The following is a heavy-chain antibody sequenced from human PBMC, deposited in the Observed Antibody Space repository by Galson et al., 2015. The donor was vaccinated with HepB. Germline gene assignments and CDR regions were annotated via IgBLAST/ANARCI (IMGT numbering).Heavy chain of an antibody. CDR3: ARMSGYSSGWVGDNWFDP. CDR1: GFSLSSSGMR. Sequence: PALVKPTQPLKLTCSFSGFSLSSSGMRVSWIRQPPGKALEWLAHIDWDDDKFYSTSLKTRLTISKDTSKNQVVLTVTNMDPVDTGTYYCARMSGYSSGWVGDNWFDPWGQGTLVTVSS. D-gene: IGHD6-19*01. CDR2: IDWDDDK. J-gene: IGHJ5*02. V-gene: IGHV2-70*04.